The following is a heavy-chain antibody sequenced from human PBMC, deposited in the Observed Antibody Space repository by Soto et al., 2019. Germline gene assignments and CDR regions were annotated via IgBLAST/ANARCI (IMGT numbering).Heavy chain of an antibody. V-gene: IGHV4-34*01. D-gene: IGHD6-13*01. CDR2: INHSGST. J-gene: IGHJ4*02. CDR1: GGSFSGYY. Sequence: QVQLQQWGAGLLKPSETLSLTCAVYGGSFSGYYWSWIRQPPGKGLEWIGEINHSGSTNYNPSLKSRVTLSVDTSKNQFSLKLSSVTAADTAVYYCARVGWTAAVDYWGQGTLVTVSS. CDR3: ARVGWTAAVDY.